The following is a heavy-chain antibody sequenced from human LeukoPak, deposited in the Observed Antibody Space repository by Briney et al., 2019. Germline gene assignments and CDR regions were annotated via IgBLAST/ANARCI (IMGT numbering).Heavy chain of an antibody. CDR2: LKQDGSEK. CDR1: GFTFSTYW. D-gene: IGHD1-1*01. Sequence: LTRGSLRLSCAASGFTFSTYWMTWVRQAPGKGLEWVANLKQDGSEKYYVDSVKGRFTISRDNAKNSVFLQMSSLRAEDTAVYYCARVVMATGPRQYFDYWGQGALVTVSS. CDR3: ARVVMATGPRQYFDY. V-gene: IGHV3-7*01. J-gene: IGHJ4*02.